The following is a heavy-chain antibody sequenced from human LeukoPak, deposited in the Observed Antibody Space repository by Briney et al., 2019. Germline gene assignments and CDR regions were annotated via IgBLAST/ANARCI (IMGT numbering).Heavy chain of an antibody. CDR3: ARDRTVGGWFDP. J-gene: IGHJ5*02. CDR2: IYYSGST. V-gene: IGHV4-31*03. Sequence: SQTLSLTCTVSGGSISSGGYYWSWIRQHPGKGREWIGYIYYSGSTYYNPSLKSRVTISVDTSKNQFSLKLSSVTAADTAVYYCARDRTVGGWFDPWGQGTLVTVSS. CDR1: GGSISSGGYY. D-gene: IGHD4-23*01.